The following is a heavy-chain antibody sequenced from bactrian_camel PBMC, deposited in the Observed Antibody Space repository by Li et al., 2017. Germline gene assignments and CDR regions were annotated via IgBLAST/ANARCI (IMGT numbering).Heavy chain of an antibody. Sequence: HVQLVESGGGSVQAGGSLRLSCEASGYMFSRGCMGWSRQDRGGEREEIAKINSDGSTSYTDSVKGRFTISRDNAENTLTLQMNSLKPEDTAMYYCAADSQMTPDMWLIRHNIKTVRFRGQGTQVTVS. CDR3: AADSQMTPDMWLIRHNIKTVRF. CDR2: INSDGST. V-gene: IGHV3S53*01. J-gene: IGHJ4*01. D-gene: IGHD1*01. CDR1: GYMFSRGC.